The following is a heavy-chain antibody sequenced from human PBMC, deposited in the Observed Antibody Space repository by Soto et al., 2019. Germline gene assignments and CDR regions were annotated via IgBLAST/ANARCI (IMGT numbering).Heavy chain of an antibody. CDR3: ARDFMTRTATWFDP. V-gene: IGHV3-53*01. D-gene: IGHD3-16*01. CDR1: GFTVSSNY. J-gene: IGHJ5*02. CDR2: IYSGGST. Sequence: PGGSLRLSCAASGFTVSSNYMSWVRQAPGKGLEWVSVIYSGGSTYYADSVKGRFTISRDNSKNTLYLQMNSLRAEDTAVYYCARDFMTRTATWFDPWGQGTLVTVSS.